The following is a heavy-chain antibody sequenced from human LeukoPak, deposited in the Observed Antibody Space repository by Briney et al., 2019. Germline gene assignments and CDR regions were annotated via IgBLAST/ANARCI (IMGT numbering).Heavy chain of an antibody. Sequence: GASVKVSCKASGGTFSSYAISWVRQAPGQGLEWMGGIIPIFGTANYAQKFQGRVTITTDESTSTAYMELSSLRSEDTAVYYCARVAIVATYFDYWGQGTLVTVPS. CDR2: IIPIFGTA. CDR1: GGTFSSYA. D-gene: IGHD5-12*01. CDR3: ARVAIVATYFDY. V-gene: IGHV1-69*05. J-gene: IGHJ4*02.